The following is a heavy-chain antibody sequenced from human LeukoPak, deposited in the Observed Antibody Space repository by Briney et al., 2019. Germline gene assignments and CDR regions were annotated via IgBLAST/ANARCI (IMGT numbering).Heavy chain of an antibody. CDR3: ASCSAGGYSYGYPTEHYYYYGMDV. V-gene: IGHV1-69*13. Sequence: SVKVSCKASGGTFSSYAISWVRQAPGQGLEWMGGNIPIFGTANYAQKFQGRVTITADESTSTAYMELSSLRSEDTAVYYCASCSAGGYSYGYPTEHYYYYGMDVWGKGTTVTVSS. D-gene: IGHD5-18*01. CDR1: GGTFSSYA. CDR2: NIPIFGTA. J-gene: IGHJ6*04.